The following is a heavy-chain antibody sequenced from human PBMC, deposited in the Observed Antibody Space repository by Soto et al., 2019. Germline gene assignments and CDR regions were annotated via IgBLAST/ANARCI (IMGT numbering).Heavy chain of an antibody. CDR2: IIPIFGTA. D-gene: IGHD6-6*01. CDR1: GGTFSSYA. Sequence: QVQLVQSGAEVKKPGSSVKVSCKASGGTFSSYAISWVRQAPGQGLEWMGGIIPIFGTANYAQKFQGRVTITADESTSQGYMERSSLRCEDTAVYYCGRDSSSSGRGGGMDVWGQGTTVTVSS. J-gene: IGHJ6*02. CDR3: GRDSSSSGRGGGMDV. V-gene: IGHV1-69*01.